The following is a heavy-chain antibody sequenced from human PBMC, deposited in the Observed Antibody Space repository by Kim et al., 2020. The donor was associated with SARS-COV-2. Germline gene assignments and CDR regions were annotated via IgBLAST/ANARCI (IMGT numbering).Heavy chain of an antibody. J-gene: IGHJ4*02. D-gene: IGHD1-1*01. CDR1: GFTFSSYS. CDR2: ISSSSSYI. CDR3: ARDLDNWNDPGVDY. V-gene: IGHV3-21*01. Sequence: GGSLRLSCAASGFTFSSYSMNWVRQAPGKGLEWVSSISSSSSYIYYADSVKGRFTISRDNAKNSLYLQMNSLRAEDTAVYYCARDLDNWNDPGVDYWGQGTLVTVSS.